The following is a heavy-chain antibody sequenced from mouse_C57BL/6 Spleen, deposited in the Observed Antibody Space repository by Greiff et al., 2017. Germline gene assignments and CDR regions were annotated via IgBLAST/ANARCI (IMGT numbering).Heavy chain of an antibody. Sequence: QVQLQQSGAELVRPGTSVKMSCKASGYTFTNYWIGWAKQRPGHGLEWIGDIYPGGGYTNYNEKVKGKGTLTADKSSSTAYMQFSSLTSEDSAIYYCARKDSYYAMGYWGQGTSVTVSS. J-gene: IGHJ4*01. CDR3: ARKDSYYAMGY. CDR2: IYPGGGYT. V-gene: IGHV1-63*01. CDR1: GYTFTNYW.